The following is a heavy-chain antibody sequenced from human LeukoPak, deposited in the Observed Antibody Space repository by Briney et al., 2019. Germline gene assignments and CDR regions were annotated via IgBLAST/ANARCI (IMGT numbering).Heavy chain of an antibody. V-gene: IGHV3-30*02. CDR1: GFTFSSYS. CDR3: AKDVYSYGYQGSSTLDY. Sequence: GGSLRLSCAASGFTFSSYSMNWVRQAPGKGLEWVAFIRYDGSNKYYADSVKGRFTISRDNSKNTLYLQMNSLRAEDTAVYYCAKDVYSYGYQGSSTLDYWGQGTLVTVSS. CDR2: IRYDGSNK. J-gene: IGHJ4*02. D-gene: IGHD5-18*01.